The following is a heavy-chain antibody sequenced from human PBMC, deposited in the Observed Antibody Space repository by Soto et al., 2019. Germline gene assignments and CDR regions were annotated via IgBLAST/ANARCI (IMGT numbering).Heavy chain of an antibody. CDR2: MNPNSGNT. Sequence: ASVKVSCKASGYTFTSYDINWVRQATGQGLEWMGWMNPNSGNTGYAQKFQGRVTMTRNTSISTAYMELSSLRSEDTAVYYCARGRYYGFWSGYAEYYFDYWGQGTLVTVSS. D-gene: IGHD3-3*01. J-gene: IGHJ4*02. V-gene: IGHV1-8*01. CDR1: GYTFTSYD. CDR3: ARGRYYGFWSGYAEYYFDY.